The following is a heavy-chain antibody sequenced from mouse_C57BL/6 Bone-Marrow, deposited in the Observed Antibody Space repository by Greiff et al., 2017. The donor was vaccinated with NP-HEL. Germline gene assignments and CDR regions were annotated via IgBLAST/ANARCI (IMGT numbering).Heavy chain of an antibody. V-gene: IGHV1-74*01. Sequence: KQRPGQGLEWIGRIHPSDSDTNYNQKFKGKATLTVDKSSSTAYMQLSSLTSEDSAVYYCAIWNLPFDVWGTGTTVTVSS. CDR2: IHPSDSDT. CDR3: AIWNLPFDV. D-gene: IGHD5-1*01. J-gene: IGHJ1*03.